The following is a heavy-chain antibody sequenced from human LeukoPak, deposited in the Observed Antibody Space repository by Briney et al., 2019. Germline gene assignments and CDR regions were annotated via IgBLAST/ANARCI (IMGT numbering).Heavy chain of an antibody. Sequence: GGSLRLSCVGSGFDFRNFGVAWVRQAPGKGRELVSTISGTGTTTDYADSLKGRFTISRDNVKNSLYLQMNSLRAEDTAVYYCARGRAAGLPFDYWGQGALVTVSS. CDR2: ISGTGTTT. V-gene: IGHV3-48*03. J-gene: IGHJ4*02. CDR1: GFDFRNFG. CDR3: ARGRAAGLPFDY. D-gene: IGHD6-13*01.